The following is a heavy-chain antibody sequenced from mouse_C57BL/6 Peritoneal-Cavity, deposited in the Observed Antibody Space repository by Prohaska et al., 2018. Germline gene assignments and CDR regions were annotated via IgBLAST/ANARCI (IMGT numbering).Heavy chain of an antibody. CDR1: GLTFSGFW. CDR3: MRYGNYWYFDV. Sequence: EVQLLETGGGLVQPGGYRGLSCEGSGLTFSGFWITWVRKKTGKNLEWIGDINSDGSSINYEPSIKDRFTIFRENDKSTLYLQMSNVRSEDTATYFCMRYGNYWYFDVWGKGTTVTVSS. D-gene: IGHD2-1*01. V-gene: IGHV11-2*01. CDR2: INSDGSSI. J-gene: IGHJ1*03.